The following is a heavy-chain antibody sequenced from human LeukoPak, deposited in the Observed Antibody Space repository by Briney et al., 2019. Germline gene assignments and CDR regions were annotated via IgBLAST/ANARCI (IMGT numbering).Heavy chain of an antibody. CDR2: ISSSGSTL. Sequence: GGSLRLSCAASGFTFSSYEMNWVRQAPGKGLEWVSYISSSGSTLYYADSVKGRFTISRDNAKNSLYLQMNSLRAEDTAVYYCARDSNGMDVWGKGTTVTVSS. V-gene: IGHV3-48*03. CDR3: ARDSNGMDV. CDR1: GFTFSSYE. J-gene: IGHJ6*04.